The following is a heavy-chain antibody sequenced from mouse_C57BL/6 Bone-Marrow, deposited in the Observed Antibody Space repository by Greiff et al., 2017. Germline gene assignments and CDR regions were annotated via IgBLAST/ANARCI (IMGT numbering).Heavy chain of an antibody. J-gene: IGHJ3*01. CDR2: ISSGGSYT. Sequence: EVKLMESGGDLVKPGGSLKLSCAASGFTFSSSGMSWVRQTPDKRLEWVATISSGGSYTYYPDSVKGRFTISRDNAKNTLYLQMSSLKSEDTAMYYCARGGRRFAYWGQGTLVTVSA. V-gene: IGHV5-6*01. CDR3: ARGGRRFAY. CDR1: GFTFSSSG.